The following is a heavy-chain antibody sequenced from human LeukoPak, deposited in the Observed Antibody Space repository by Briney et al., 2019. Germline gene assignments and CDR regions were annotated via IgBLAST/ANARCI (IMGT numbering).Heavy chain of an antibody. D-gene: IGHD3-10*01. J-gene: IGHJ4*02. CDR2: VIPIFGTA. V-gene: IGHV1-69*06. Sequence: SVNVSCKASGGSFSFYAISRVRQAPGQGIEWMGGVIPIFGTANYAQKFQGRVTITADKSTSTAYMELSSLRSEDTAVYYCARGDGSGSYYCVYWGQGTLVTVS. CDR3: ARGDGSGSYYCVY. CDR1: GGSFSFYA.